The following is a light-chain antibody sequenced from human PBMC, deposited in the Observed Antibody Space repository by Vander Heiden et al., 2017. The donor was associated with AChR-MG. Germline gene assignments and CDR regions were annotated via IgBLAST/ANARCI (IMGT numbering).Light chain of an antibody. CDR1: QSLLHSNGYKY. J-gene: IGKJ2*01. CDR3: MQGLQIPYT. CDR2: LGS. V-gene: IGKV2-28*01. Sequence: EIVMTQSPLSLPVTPGEPASISCMSSQSLLHSNGYKYLDWYLQKPGQSPQLLIYLGSNRASGVPDRFSGSGSGTEFTLIISRVEAEDVGVYYCMQGLQIPYTFGQGTKLEIK.